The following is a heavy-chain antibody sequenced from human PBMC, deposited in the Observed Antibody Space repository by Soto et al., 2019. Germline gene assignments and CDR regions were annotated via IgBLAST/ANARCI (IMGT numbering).Heavy chain of an antibody. CDR3: ARPTARHDYAEGAFDI. J-gene: IGHJ3*02. D-gene: IGHD4-17*01. Sequence: ASVKVSCKASGYTFTSYGISWVRQAPGQGLEWMGWISAYNGNTSYAQKLQGRVTMTTDTSTSTAYMELRSLRSDDTAVYYCARPTARHDYAEGAFDIWGQGTMVTVSS. CDR2: ISAYNGNT. V-gene: IGHV1-18*01. CDR1: GYTFTSYG.